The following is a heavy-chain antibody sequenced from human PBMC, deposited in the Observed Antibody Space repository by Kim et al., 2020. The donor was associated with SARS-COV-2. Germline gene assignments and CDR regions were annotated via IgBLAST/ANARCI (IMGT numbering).Heavy chain of an antibody. J-gene: IGHJ3*02. V-gene: IGHV4-39*01. D-gene: IGHD6-19*01. CDR2: IYYSGST. Sequence: SETLSLTCTVSGGSISSSSYYWGWIRQPPGKGLEWIGSIYYSGSTYYNPSLKSRVTISVDTSKNQFSLKLSSVTAADTAVYYCARRTGRVAVAGTGNAFDIWGQGTMVTVSS. CDR3: ARRTGRVAVAGTGNAFDI. CDR1: GGSISSSSYY.